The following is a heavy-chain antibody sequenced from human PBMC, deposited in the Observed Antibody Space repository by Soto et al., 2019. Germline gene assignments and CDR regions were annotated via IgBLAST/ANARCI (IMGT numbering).Heavy chain of an antibody. CDR2: IYYSGST. CDR3: AGGDFIDY. CDR1: GGSISSYY. J-gene: IGHJ4*02. V-gene: IGHV4-59*08. Sequence: SETLSLTCTVSGGSISSYYWSWIRQPPGKGLEWIGYIYYSGSTNYNPSLKSRVTISVDTSKNQFSLKLSSVTAADTAMYYCAGGDFIDYWGQGTLVTVSS. D-gene: IGHD2-21*02.